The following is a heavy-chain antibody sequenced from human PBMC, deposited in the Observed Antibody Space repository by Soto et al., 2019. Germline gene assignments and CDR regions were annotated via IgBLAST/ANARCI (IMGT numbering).Heavy chain of an antibody. D-gene: IGHD3-10*01. CDR2: INYSGST. V-gene: IGHV4-39*01. CDR3: AKQLVRLLVRRGLNWFDP. Sequence: PSETLSLTCTVSGGSISSSDYYWGWIRQPPGKGLEWIGSINYSGSTYDNPSLKSRLTMSVDTSKNQFSLNLRSVSAADTAVYYCAKQLVRLLVRRGLNWFDPWGQGTLVTVSS. CDR1: GGSISSSDYY. J-gene: IGHJ5*02.